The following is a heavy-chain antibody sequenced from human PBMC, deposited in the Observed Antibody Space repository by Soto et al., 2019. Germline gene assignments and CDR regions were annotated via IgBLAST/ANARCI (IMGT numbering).Heavy chain of an antibody. J-gene: IGHJ4*02. D-gene: IGHD2-2*01. Sequence: PVGSLRLSCAASGFTFSTYAMNWVRQPPGKGLEWVPSISGSGAYTYYADSVQGRFTISRDNSKNTLNLQMNSLRAEDTAVYYCARDRHPYSTKYYFDYWGQGTLVTVSS. CDR2: ISGSGAYT. V-gene: IGHV3-23*01. CDR3: ARDRHPYSTKYYFDY. CDR1: GFTFSTYA.